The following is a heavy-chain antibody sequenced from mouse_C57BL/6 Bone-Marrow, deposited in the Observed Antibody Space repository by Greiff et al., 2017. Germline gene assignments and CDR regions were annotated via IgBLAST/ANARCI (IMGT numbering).Heavy chain of an antibody. Sequence: EVKLMESGAELVRPGASVKLSCTASGFNITDDYMHWVKQRPEQGLEWIGWIDPENGDTEYASKFQGKATITADTSSNTAYLQLSSLTCEHTAVYYCTRFMTTVVAFDYWGQGTTLTVSS. CDR3: TRFMTTVVAFDY. D-gene: IGHD1-1*01. CDR1: GFNITDDY. CDR2: IDPENGDT. V-gene: IGHV14-4*01. J-gene: IGHJ2*01.